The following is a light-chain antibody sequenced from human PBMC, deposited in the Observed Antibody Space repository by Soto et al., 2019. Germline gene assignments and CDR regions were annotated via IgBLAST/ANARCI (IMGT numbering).Light chain of an antibody. CDR2: AAS. V-gene: IGKV1-39*01. CDR3: QQSYSIPPT. CDR1: QSISSY. Sequence: DIQMTQSPSSLSASVGDRVTITCRASQSISSYLNWYRQKPGKAPELLIYAASSLQSGVTSRFSGSGSGTDFTLTSSSLQPEDFATYYCQQSYSIPPTFGPGTKVDIK. J-gene: IGKJ3*01.